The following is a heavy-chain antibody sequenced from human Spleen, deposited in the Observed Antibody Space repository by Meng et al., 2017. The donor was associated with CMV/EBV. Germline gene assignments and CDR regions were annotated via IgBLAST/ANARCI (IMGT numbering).Heavy chain of an antibody. CDR3: ANGGGYSYGRA. CDR1: GFTVSNEF. Sequence: GESLKISCAVSGFTVSNEFMSWVRQAPGKGLEWVSVIFGADNTNYADSVKGRFTISRDNSKNTVFLQMSSLRDEDTALYYCANGGGYSYGRAWGQGTLVTVSS. D-gene: IGHD5-18*01. V-gene: IGHV3-66*01. J-gene: IGHJ5*02. CDR2: IFGADNT.